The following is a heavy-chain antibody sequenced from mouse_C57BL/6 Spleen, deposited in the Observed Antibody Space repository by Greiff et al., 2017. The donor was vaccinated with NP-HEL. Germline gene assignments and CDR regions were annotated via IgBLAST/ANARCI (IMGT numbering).Heavy chain of an antibody. CDR1: GYSITSGYY. Sequence: EVQLQQSGPGLVKPSQSLSLTCSVTGYSITSGYYWNWIRQFPGNKLEWMGYISYDGSNNYNPSLKNRISITRDTSKNQFFLKLNSVTTEDTATYYCARDGDYLGQRTSVTVSS. V-gene: IGHV3-6*01. CDR3: ARDGDY. J-gene: IGHJ4*01. CDR2: ISYDGSN.